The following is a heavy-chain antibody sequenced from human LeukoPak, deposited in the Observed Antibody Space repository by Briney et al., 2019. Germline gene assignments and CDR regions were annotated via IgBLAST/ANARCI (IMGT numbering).Heavy chain of an antibody. CDR1: GGSISSSSYY. D-gene: IGHD2-8*01. J-gene: IGHJ1*01. CDR2: IYYSGST. V-gene: IGHV4-39*07. CDR3: ASVLMLSSGAEYLQH. Sequence: SETPSLTCTVSGGSISSSSYYWGWIRQPPGKGLEWIGSIYYSGSTYYSPSLKSRVTISVDTSKNQFYLKLTSMTAADTAIYFCASVLMLSSGAEYLQHWGQGTLVTVSS.